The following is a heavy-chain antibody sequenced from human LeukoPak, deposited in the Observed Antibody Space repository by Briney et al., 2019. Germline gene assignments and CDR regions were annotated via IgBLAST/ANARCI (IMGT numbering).Heavy chain of an antibody. CDR3: ARRPSKRGYSYGYPRWFDT. V-gene: IGHV4-34*01. Sequence: SETLSLTCAVYGGSFSGYYWSWIRQPPGKGLEWIGEINHSGSTNYNPSLKRRVTISVDTSKNQSSLKLSSVTAADTAVYYCARRPSKRGYSYGYPRWFDTWGQGTLVTVSS. D-gene: IGHD5-18*01. J-gene: IGHJ5*02. CDR1: GGSFSGYY. CDR2: INHSGST.